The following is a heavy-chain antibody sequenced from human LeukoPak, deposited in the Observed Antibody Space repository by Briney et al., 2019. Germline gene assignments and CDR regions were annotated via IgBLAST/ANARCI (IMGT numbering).Heavy chain of an antibody. CDR1: GFIFSTYW. D-gene: IGHD3-3*01. CDR2: IELDGSEK. CDR3: ARDQYDTWSRRGNFDS. Sequence: GGSLRLSCAASGFIFSTYWMSWVRQAPGKGLEWVANIELDGSEKNYVDSVKGRFTISRDNTKNSLYLQMNSLRVEDTAVFYCARDQYDTWSRRGNFDSWGQGTLVIVSS. J-gene: IGHJ4*02. V-gene: IGHV3-7*03.